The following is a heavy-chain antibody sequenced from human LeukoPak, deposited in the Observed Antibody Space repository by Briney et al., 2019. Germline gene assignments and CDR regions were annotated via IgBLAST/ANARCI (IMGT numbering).Heavy chain of an antibody. D-gene: IGHD6-13*01. V-gene: IGHV1-46*01. CDR3: ARGRWVMVAAAGRYFDY. Sequence: GASVKVSCKASGYTFTSYYMHWVRQAPGQGLEWMGIINPSGGSTSYAQKFQGRVTMTRDMSTSTDYMELSSLRAEDTAVYYCARGRWVMVAAAGRYFDYWGQGTLVTVSS. CDR2: INPSGGST. J-gene: IGHJ4*02. CDR1: GYTFTSYY.